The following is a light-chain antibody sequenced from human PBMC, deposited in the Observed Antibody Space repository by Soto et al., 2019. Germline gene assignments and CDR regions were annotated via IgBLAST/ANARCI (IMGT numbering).Light chain of an antibody. CDR2: DVS. Sequence: QSALTQPASVSGSPGQSVTISCTGSTSDVGGYNYVSWYQKHPGKAPKLLIYDVSNRPSGVFNRFSGSKSGNTASLTISGLQAEDEADYYCSSYTGSGHVVFGGGTKLTVL. CDR3: SSYTGSGHVV. J-gene: IGLJ2*01. CDR1: TSDVGGYNY. V-gene: IGLV2-14*01.